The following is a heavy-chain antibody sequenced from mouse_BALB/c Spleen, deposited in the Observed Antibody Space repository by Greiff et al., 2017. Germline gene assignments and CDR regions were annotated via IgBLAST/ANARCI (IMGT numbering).Heavy chain of an antibody. D-gene: IGHD3-2*02. CDR3: ARVGERLAMDY. CDR1: GFTFSSYA. CDR2: ISSGGSYT. J-gene: IGHJ4*01. V-gene: IGHV5-9-4*01. Sequence: EVKVEESGGGLVKPGGSLKLSCAASGFTFSSYAMSWVRQSPEKRLEWVAEISSGGSYTYYPDTVTGRFTISRDNAKNTLYLEMSSLRSEDTAMYYCARVGERLAMDYWGQGTSVTVSS.